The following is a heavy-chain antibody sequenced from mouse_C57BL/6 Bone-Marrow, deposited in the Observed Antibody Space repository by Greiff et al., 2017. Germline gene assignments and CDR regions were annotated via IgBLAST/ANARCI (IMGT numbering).Heavy chain of an antibody. D-gene: IGHD1-1*01. V-gene: IGHV5-9-1*02. CDR3: TREVAVSTVVGCLTGKALGY. CDR2: ISSGGDYI. Sequence: EVKVIESGEGLVKPGGSLKLSCAASGFTFSSYAMSWVRQTPEKRLEWVAYISSGGDYIYYADTVKGRFTISRDNARNTLYLQMGNLKSGDTAMYYCTREVAVSTVVGCLTGKALGYWGQGTSVTVSS. J-gene: IGHJ4*01. CDR1: GFTFSSYA.